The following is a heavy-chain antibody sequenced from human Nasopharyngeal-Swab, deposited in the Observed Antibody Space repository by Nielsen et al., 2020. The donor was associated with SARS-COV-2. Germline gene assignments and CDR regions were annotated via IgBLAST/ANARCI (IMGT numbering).Heavy chain of an antibody. Sequence: GSLRLSCAASGFTFSSYGMHWVRQAPGKGLEWVAVISYDGSNKYYADSVKGRFTISRDNSKNTLYPQMNSLRAEDTAVYYCAKEPAMVRGRVHYYYYGMDVWGQGTTVTVSS. J-gene: IGHJ6*02. CDR2: ISYDGSNK. V-gene: IGHV3-30*18. CDR3: AKEPAMVRGRVHYYYYGMDV. CDR1: GFTFSSYG. D-gene: IGHD3-10*01.